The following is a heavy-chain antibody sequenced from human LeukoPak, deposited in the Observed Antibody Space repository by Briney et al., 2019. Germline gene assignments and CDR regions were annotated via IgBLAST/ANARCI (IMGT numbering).Heavy chain of an antibody. CDR3: ARRVAGPFDY. V-gene: IGHV4-39*01. CDR1: GGSISSTSYY. D-gene: IGHD2-15*01. Sequence: ASETLSLTCTVSGGSISSTSYYWGWIRQPPGKGREWIGSIYYSGSTYYNPSLKSRVTISVDTSKNQFSLKLSSVTAADTAVYYCARRVAGPFDYWGQGTLVTVSS. J-gene: IGHJ4*02. CDR2: IYYSGST.